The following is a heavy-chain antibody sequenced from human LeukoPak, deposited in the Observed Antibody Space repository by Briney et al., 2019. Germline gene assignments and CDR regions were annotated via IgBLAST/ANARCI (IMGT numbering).Heavy chain of an antibody. J-gene: IGHJ4*02. D-gene: IGHD3-10*01. CDR1: GYTFTSYY. V-gene: IGHV1-2*02. Sequence: ASVKVSCKASGYTFTSYYMHWVRQAPGQGLEWMGWINPNSGGTNYAQKFQGRVTMTRDTSISTAYMELSRLRSDDTAVYYCARAPFLNYYGSGSYTGYFDYWGQGTLVTVSS. CDR3: ARAPFLNYYGSGSYTGYFDY. CDR2: INPNSGGT.